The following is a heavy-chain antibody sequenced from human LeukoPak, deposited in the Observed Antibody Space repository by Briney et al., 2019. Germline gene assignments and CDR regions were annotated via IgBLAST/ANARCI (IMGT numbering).Heavy chain of an antibody. CDR2: IYNGVTT. CDR1: GLTVSTNY. CDR3: ILTTVTTSAEY. Sequence: GGSLRLSCAASGLTVSTNYMNWVRQAPGKGLEWVSVIYNGVTTHYADSVKGRSTSSSDNSKNTVYLQMNRLRAEDTAIYYCILTTVTTSAEYWGQGTLVTVSS. D-gene: IGHD4-17*01. J-gene: IGHJ4*02. V-gene: IGHV3-53*01.